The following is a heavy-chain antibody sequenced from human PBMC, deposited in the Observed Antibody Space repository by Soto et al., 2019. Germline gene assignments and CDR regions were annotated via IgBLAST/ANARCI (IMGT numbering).Heavy chain of an antibody. D-gene: IGHD2-15*01. CDR3: ARFSGGSYNTYYFYYGMDV. Sequence: VKVSCKASGYTFTSYGISWVRQAPGQGLDWMGWISAYNGNTKYAQDLQGRVTMTTDTSTSTAYMELRSLRSDDTAVYYCARFSGGSYNTYYFYYGMDVWGQGTTVTVSS. CDR2: ISAYNGNT. CDR1: GYTFTSYG. J-gene: IGHJ6*02. V-gene: IGHV1-18*01.